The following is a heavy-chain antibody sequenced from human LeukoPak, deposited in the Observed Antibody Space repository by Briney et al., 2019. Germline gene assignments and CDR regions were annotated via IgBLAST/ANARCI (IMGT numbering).Heavy chain of an antibody. CDR2: INHSGST. CDR3: ARHDYGGNSTIP. D-gene: IGHD4-17*01. Sequence: PSETLSLTCAVYGGPFSGYYWSWIRQPPGKGLEWIGEINHSGSTNYNPSLKSRVTISVDTSKNQFSLKLSSVTAADTAVYYCARHDYGGNSTIPWGQGTLVTVSS. J-gene: IGHJ5*02. CDR1: GGPFSGYY. V-gene: IGHV4-34*01.